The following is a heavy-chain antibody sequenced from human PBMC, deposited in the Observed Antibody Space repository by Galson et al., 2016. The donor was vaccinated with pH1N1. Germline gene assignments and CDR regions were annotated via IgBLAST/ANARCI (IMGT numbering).Heavy chain of an antibody. Sequence: SLRLSCAASGFTFSGSAMHWVRQASGTGLEWVGRIRSKGNNYTTVYAASVKGRFTISRDDSKNTVYLQMNSLRTEDTAVYYCARDSEYSGHEGFHWAQGTLVIVSS. CDR2: IRSKGNNYTT. CDR1: GFTFSGSA. CDR3: ARDSEYSGHEGFH. D-gene: IGHD5-12*01. V-gene: IGHV3-73*01. J-gene: IGHJ4*02.